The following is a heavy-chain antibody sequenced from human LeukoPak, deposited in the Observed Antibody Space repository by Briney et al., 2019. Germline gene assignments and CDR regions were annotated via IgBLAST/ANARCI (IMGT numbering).Heavy chain of an antibody. V-gene: IGHV4-4*02. CDR1: GGSISSSNW. D-gene: IGHD3-3*01. CDR3: ARVPFGGMDV. CDR2: IWHSGST. Sequence: SETLSLTCAVSGGSISSSNWWSWVRQPPGKGLEWIGEIWHSGSTNYNPSLKSRVTISVDKPTNQFSLKLSSVTAADTAVYYCARVPFGGMDVWGQGTTVTVSS. J-gene: IGHJ6*02.